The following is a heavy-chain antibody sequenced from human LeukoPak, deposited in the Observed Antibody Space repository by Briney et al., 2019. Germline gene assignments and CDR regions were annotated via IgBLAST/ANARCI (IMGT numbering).Heavy chain of an antibody. J-gene: IGHJ4*02. CDR3: AGDY. CDR2: INMDGSTI. V-gene: IGHV3-74*01. CDR1: GFTFSSYW. Sequence: GGSLRLSCAASGFTFSSYWMHWVRQGPGKGLVWVARINMDGSTISYADFVKGRFTISRDNAKNTLYLQMNSLRAEDTAVYYCAGDYWGQGTLVTVSS.